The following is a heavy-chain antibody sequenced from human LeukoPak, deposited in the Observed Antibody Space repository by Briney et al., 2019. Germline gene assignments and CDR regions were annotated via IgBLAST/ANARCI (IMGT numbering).Heavy chain of an antibody. CDR3: TSTLGY. CDR2: IKTKTDGGTT. Sequence: PGGSLRLSCAASGFTFSSYAMSWVRQAPGKGLEWVGRIKTKTDGGTTDYAAPVKGRFTISRDDSRNTLYLQMNSLRTEDTAVYYCTSTLGYWGQGALVTVSS. J-gene: IGHJ4*02. V-gene: IGHV3-15*01. CDR1: GFTFSSYA.